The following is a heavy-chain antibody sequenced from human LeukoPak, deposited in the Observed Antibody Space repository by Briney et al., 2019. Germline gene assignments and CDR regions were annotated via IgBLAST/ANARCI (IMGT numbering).Heavy chain of an antibody. CDR2: IIPIFGTA. CDR3: ASELGYCSSTSCRGN. Sequence: EASVKVSCKASGGTFSSYAISWVRQAPGQGLEWMGGIIPIFGTANYAQKFQGRVTITADESTSTAYTELSSLRSEDTAVYYCASELGYCSSTSCRGNWGQGTLVTVSS. V-gene: IGHV1-69*13. CDR1: GGTFSSYA. J-gene: IGHJ4*02. D-gene: IGHD2-2*01.